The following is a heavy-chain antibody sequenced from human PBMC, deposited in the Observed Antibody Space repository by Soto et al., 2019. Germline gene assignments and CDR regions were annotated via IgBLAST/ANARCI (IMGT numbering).Heavy chain of an antibody. CDR1: GGSISSGGYS. V-gene: IGHV4-30-2*01. J-gene: IGHJ4*02. CDR2: IYHSGRT. CDR3: ARGNVVPLDY. D-gene: IGHD2-21*01. Sequence: QLQLQESGSGLVKPSQTLSLTCAVSGGSISSGGYSWSWIRQPPGKGLEWIGYIYHSGRTYYNPTLKSRITISVDRTKNQFSLKVSSVTAADTAVYYFARGNVVPLDYWGQGTRVTVSS.